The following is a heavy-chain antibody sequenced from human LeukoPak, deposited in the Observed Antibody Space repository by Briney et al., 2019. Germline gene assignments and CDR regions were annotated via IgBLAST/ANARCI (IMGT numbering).Heavy chain of an antibody. CDR1: GGSISSIRSY. J-gene: IGHJ4*02. CDR2: SSSSGTT. V-gene: IGHV4-39*07. D-gene: IGHD1-1*01. CDR3: VGDGSSINWFFY. Sequence: PSETLSLTCTVSGGSISSIRSYWGWIRQSPGKGLEWIGSSSSSGTTYYNPSLKNRVTMSPDTTNNQFSLRLTSLTAADTAVYYWVGDGSSINWFFYWGQGTLVTVSS.